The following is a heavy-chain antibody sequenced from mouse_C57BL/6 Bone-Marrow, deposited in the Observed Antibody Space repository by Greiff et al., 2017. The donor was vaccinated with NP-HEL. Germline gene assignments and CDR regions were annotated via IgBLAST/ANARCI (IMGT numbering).Heavy chain of an antibody. CDR3: AGYYDYLYAMDY. V-gene: IGHV1-81*01. D-gene: IGHD2-4*01. CDR2: IYPRSGNT. Sequence: QVQLKQSGAELARPGASVKLSCKASGYTFTSYGISWVKQRTGQGLEWIGEIYPRSGNTYYNEKFKGKATLTADKSSSTAYMELRSLTSEDSAVYFCAGYYDYLYAMDYWGQGTSVTVSS. CDR1: GYTFTSYG. J-gene: IGHJ4*01.